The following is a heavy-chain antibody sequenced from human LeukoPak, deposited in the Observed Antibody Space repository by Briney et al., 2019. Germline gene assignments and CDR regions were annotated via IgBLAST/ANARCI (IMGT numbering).Heavy chain of an antibody. CDR2: IYSGGST. V-gene: IGHV3-53*01. J-gene: IGHJ6*03. CDR1: GFNFRKYV. Sequence: GGTLRLSCAASGFNFRKYVMTWVRQAPGQGLERVSVIYSGGSTYYADSVKGRFTISRDNSKNTLYLQMNSLRAEDTAVYYCARTYGDYEPPSYYYMDVWGKGTTVTVSS. D-gene: IGHD4-17*01. CDR3: ARTYGDYEPPSYYYMDV.